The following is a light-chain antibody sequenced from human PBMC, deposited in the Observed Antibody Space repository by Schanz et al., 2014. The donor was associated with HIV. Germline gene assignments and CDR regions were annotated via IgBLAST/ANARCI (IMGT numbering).Light chain of an antibody. J-gene: IGLJ2*01. V-gene: IGLV2-14*03. CDR2: GVT. CDR3: CSYAGSSTFVV. CDR1: NYDIGVHDF. Sequence: QSALTQPASVSGSPGQSITISCTGTNYDIGVHDFVSWYQQHPGEAPKLLIYGVTNRPSGISNRFSGSKSANTASLTISGLQDEDEADYYCCSYAGSSTFVVFGGGTKLTVL.